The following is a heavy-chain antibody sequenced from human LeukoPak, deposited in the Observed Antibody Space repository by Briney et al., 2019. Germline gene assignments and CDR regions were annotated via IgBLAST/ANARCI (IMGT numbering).Heavy chain of an antibody. CDR3: TRGLEGLAYFDY. V-gene: IGHV4-34*01. CDR1: GGSFSGYY. J-gene: IGHJ4*02. CDR2: INHSGST. Sequence: PSETLSLTCAVYGGSFSGYYWSWIRQPPGKGLEWIGEINHSGSTNYNPSLKSRVTISVDTSKNQFSLKLSSVTAADTAVYYCTRGLEGLAYFDYWGQGTLVTVSS.